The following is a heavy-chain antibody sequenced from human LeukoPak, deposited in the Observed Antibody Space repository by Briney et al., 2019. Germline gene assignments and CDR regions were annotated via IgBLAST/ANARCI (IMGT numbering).Heavy chain of an antibody. CDR3: ARGKLIGVLMWFDP. Sequence: SETLSLTCTVSGGSISSYYWSWIRQPAGKGLEWIGRIYTSGSTNYNPSLKSRVTMSVDTSKNQFSLKLSSVTAADTAVYYCARGKLIGVLMWFDPWGQGTLVTVSS. V-gene: IGHV4-4*07. D-gene: IGHD3-22*01. J-gene: IGHJ5*02. CDR1: GGSISSYY. CDR2: IYTSGST.